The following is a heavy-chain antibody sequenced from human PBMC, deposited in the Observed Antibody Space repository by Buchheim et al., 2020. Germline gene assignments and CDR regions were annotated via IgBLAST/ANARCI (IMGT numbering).Heavy chain of an antibody. CDR2: IYYSGST. D-gene: IGHD3-3*01. V-gene: IGHV4-39*01. CDR1: GGSISSSSYY. CDR3: ARHVILDSFWSGYPHYFDY. Sequence: QLQLQESGPGLVKPSETLSLTCTVSGGSISSSSYYWGWIRQPPGKGLEWIGSIYYSGSTYYNPSLKSRVTISVDTSKNQFSLKLSSVTAADTAVYYCARHVILDSFWSGYPHYFDYWGQGTL. J-gene: IGHJ4*02.